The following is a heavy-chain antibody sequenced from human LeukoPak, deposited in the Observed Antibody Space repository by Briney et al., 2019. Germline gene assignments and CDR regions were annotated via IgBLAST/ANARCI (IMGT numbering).Heavy chain of an antibody. J-gene: IGHJ4*02. CDR1: GFTFSSYG. D-gene: IGHD3-22*01. CDR2: IWYDGSNK. CDR3: ARKMYYYDSSGYYFDD. Sequence: GRSLRLSCAASGFTFSSYGMHWVRQAPGKGLEWVAVIWYDGSNKYYADSVKGRFTISRDNSKNTLYLQMNSLRAEDTAVYYCARKMYYYDSSGYYFDDWGQGTLVTVAS. V-gene: IGHV3-33*01.